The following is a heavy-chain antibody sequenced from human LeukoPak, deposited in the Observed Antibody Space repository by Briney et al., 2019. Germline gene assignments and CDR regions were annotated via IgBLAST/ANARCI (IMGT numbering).Heavy chain of an antibody. V-gene: IGHV4-4*02. CDR2: IYHSGST. Sequence: SGTLSLTCAVSGGSISSSNWWSWVRQPPGKGLEWIGEIYHSGSTNYNPSLKSRVTISVDKSKNQFSLKLSSVTAADTAVYYCARECSGGSCYRGMDVWGKGTTVTVSS. D-gene: IGHD2-15*01. CDR1: GGSISSSNW. CDR3: ARECSGGSCYRGMDV. J-gene: IGHJ6*03.